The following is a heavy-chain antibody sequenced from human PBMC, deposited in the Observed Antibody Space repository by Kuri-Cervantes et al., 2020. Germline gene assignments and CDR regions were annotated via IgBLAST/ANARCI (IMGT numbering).Heavy chain of an antibody. J-gene: IGHJ4*02. V-gene: IGHV1-69*05. Sequence: SVKGSCKASGGTFSSYAISWVRQAPGQGLEWMGGIIPIFGTANYAQKFQGRVTITTDESTSTAYMELSSLRSEDTAVYYCARADNYDYVWGNTFGYWGQGTLVTVSS. D-gene: IGHD3-16*01. CDR3: ARADNYDYVWGNTFGY. CDR1: GGTFSSYA. CDR2: IIPIFGTA.